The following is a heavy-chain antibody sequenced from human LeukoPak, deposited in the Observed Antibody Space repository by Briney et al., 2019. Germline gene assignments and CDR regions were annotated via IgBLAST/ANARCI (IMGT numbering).Heavy chain of an antibody. J-gene: IGHJ4*02. D-gene: IGHD2-2*01. CDR2: INPNSGGT. V-gene: IGHV1-2*02. CDR3: ARGGRYCSSTSCDRTVDY. Sequence: ASVKVSCKASGYTFTGYYMHWVRQAPGQGLAWMGWINPNSGGTNYAQKFQGRVTMTRDTSISTAYMELSRLRSDDTAVYYCARGGRYCSSTSCDRTVDYWGQGTLVTVSS. CDR1: GYTFTGYY.